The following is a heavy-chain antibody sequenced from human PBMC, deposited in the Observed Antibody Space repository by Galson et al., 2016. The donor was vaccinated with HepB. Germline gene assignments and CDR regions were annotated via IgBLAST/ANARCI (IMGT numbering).Heavy chain of an antibody. CDR3: VRNLFTGGADYSVDY. J-gene: IGHJ4*02. D-gene: IGHD4-11*01. CDR1: GFTFNTYS. CDR2: ISPSSDYI. V-gene: IGHV3-21*01. Sequence: SLRLSCAASGFTFNTYSMNWFRQAPGKGLGWVSSISPSSDYIYHADSVKGRFTISRDNAKKSLYLQISSLSGDDTAIYYCVRNLFTGGADYSVDYRGQGTPVTVSA.